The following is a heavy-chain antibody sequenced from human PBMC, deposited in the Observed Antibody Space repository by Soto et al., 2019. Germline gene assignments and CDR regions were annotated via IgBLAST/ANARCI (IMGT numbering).Heavy chain of an antibody. CDR1: GFTFSSYA. V-gene: IGHV3-30-3*01. CDR2: ISYDGSNK. J-gene: IGHJ6*02. Sequence: GGSLRLSCAASGFTFSSYAMHWVRQAPGKGLEWVAVISYDGSNKYYADSVKGRFTISRDNSKNTLYLQMNSLRAEDTAVYYCARWGAAAARGSYGMDVWGPGTKVTVSS. CDR3: ARWGAAAARGSYGMDV. D-gene: IGHD6-13*01.